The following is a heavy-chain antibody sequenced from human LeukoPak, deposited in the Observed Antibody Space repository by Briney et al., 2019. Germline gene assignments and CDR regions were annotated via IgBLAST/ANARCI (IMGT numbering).Heavy chain of an antibody. V-gene: IGHV3-33*08. CDR1: GFTFSRYW. CDR2: VWYDGRNR. D-gene: IGHD3-16*01. Sequence: GSLRLSCAAYGFTFSRYWMHWVRQAPGKGLEWVAVVWYDGRNRDYADSVKGRFSISKDNSNNMVFLQMDRLRAEDTAVYYCARLWGGNGYSGGSLNLWGQGTLVTVSS. J-gene: IGHJ5*02. CDR3: ARLWGGNGYSGGSLNL.